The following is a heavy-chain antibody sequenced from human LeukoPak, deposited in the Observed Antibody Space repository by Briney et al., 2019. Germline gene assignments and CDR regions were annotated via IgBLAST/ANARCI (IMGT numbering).Heavy chain of an antibody. J-gene: IGHJ5*02. V-gene: IGHV1-2*02. CDR3: ARAARAVAGYNWFDP. CDR2: INPNSGGT. D-gene: IGHD6-19*01. CDR1: GYTFTGYY. Sequence: ASVKVSCKASGYTFTGYYMHWVRQAPGQGLEWTGWINPNSGGTNYAQKFQGRVTMTRDTSISTAYMELSRLRSDDTAVYYCARAARAVAGYNWFDPWGQGTLVTVSS.